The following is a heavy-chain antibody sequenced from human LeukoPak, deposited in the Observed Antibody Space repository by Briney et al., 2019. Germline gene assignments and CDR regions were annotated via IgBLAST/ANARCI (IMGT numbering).Heavy chain of an antibody. CDR2: IFYSGST. V-gene: IGHV4-59*01. Sequence: SETLSLTCTVSGDSISSYYWSWIRQPPGEGLQWIGYIFYSGSTNYNTSLRSRVAISVDTSKNQFLLRLTSVTAADTAVYYCAGRSARYFDHWGQGALVTVSS. CDR3: AGRSARYFDH. D-gene: IGHD1-26*01. J-gene: IGHJ4*02. CDR1: GDSISSYY.